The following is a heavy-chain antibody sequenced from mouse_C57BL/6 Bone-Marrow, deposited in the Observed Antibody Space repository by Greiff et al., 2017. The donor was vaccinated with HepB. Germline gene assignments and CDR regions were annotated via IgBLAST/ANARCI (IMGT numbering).Heavy chain of an antibody. Sequence: EVKLVESGGGLVQPRGSLKLSCAASGFTFSDYYMYWVRQTPEKRLEWVAYISNGGGSTYYPDTVKGRFTISRDNAKNTLYLQMSRLKSEDTAMYYCARGYGDYWGQGTTLTVSS. CDR2: ISNGGGST. V-gene: IGHV5-12*01. J-gene: IGHJ2*01. CDR3: ARGYGDY. CDR1: GFTFSDYY. D-gene: IGHD2-14*01.